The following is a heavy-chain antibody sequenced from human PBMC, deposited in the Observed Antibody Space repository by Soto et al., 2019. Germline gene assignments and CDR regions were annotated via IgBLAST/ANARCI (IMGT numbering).Heavy chain of an antibody. CDR3: ARAGGLGAVAVDY. V-gene: IGHV4-30-2*01. J-gene: IGHJ4*02. CDR2: IYHSGST. D-gene: IGHD6-19*01. CDR1: GGSISSGGYS. Sequence: QLQLQESGSGLVKPSQTLSLACAVSGGSISSGGYSWGWIRQPPGKGLEWIGYIYHSGSTYYNPSLKSRVTISVDTSKNQFSLKLSSVTAADTAVYYCARAGGLGAVAVDYWGQGTLVTVSS.